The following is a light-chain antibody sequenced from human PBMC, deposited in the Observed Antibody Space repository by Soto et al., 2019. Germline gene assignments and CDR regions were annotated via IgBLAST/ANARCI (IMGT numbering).Light chain of an antibody. CDR3: QQRSNWPPA. CDR1: QSVSSY. J-gene: IGKJ3*01. Sequence: EIVLTQSPATLSLSPGERATLSCRASQSVSSYLAWYQQKPGQAPRLLIYDASNRATGIPARFSGSGSGTDFTITISSLEPEDFAVYYCQQRSNWPPAFVPGTKVDIK. V-gene: IGKV3-11*01. CDR2: DAS.